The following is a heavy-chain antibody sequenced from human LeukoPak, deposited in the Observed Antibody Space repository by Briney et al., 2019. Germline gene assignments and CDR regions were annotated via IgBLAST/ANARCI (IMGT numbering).Heavy chain of an antibody. CDR3: TTGQDTTAHDGY. V-gene: IGHV3-15*04. CDR2: IESRKDGETT. Sequence: GGSLRLSCAASGFTFSSAWMNWVRQAPGKGLEWGGCIESRKDGETTDYAAPVKGRFTVARDDSKDTLYLQMNSLRTDDTAVYYCTTGQDTTAHDGYWGQGTLVTVSS. CDR1: GFTFSSAW. D-gene: IGHD2-15*01. J-gene: IGHJ4*02.